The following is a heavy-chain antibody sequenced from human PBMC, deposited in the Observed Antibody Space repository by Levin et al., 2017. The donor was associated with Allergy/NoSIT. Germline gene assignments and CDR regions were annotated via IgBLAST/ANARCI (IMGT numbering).Heavy chain of an antibody. J-gene: IGHJ4*02. CDR3: TRPEYFYGSGNYDY. Sequence: GGSLRLSCAASGFTFSGSAIHWVRQASGKGLEWVGRIRSKTYNYATAYAASVKGRFSVSRDDAKNTAYLHMNSLDTEDTAVYYCTRPEYFYGSGNYDYWGQGILVTVSS. D-gene: IGHD3-10*01. CDR1: GFTFSGSA. V-gene: IGHV3-73*01. CDR2: IRSKTYNYAT.